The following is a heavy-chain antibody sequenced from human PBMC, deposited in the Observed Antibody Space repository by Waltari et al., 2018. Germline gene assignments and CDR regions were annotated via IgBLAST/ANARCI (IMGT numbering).Heavy chain of an antibody. CDR3: ARDARIWGSYRYTYPYYFDY. J-gene: IGHJ4*02. Sequence: QVQLQESGPGLVKPSQTLSLTCTVSGGSISSGSYYWSWIRQPAGKGLEWIGYIYTSGSTNSNPSLRSRVTISVDTSKNQFSLKLSSVTAADTAVYYCARDARIWGSYRYTYPYYFDYWGQGTLVTVSS. CDR1: GGSISSGSYY. V-gene: IGHV4-61*09. D-gene: IGHD3-16*02. CDR2: IYTSGST.